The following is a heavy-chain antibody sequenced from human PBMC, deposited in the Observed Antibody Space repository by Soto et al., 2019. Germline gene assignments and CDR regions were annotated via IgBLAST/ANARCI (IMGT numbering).Heavy chain of an antibody. CDR2: IFRSETT. CDR1: GFTFSSYEM. Sequence: GSLRLSCAASGFTFSSYEMNWVRQSPGRGLEWIGEIFRSETTNYNPSLKSRATIPVDKSKNQFSLTLTSVTAADTAVYYCTKNGYFSTDVWGQGTMVTVSS. CDR3: TKNGYFSTDV. V-gene: IGHV4-4*02. D-gene: IGHD5-12*01. J-gene: IGHJ3*01.